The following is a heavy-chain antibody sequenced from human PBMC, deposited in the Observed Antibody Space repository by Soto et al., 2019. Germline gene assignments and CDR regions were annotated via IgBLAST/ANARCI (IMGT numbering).Heavy chain of an antibody. CDR1: GFTFSKYW. Sequence: EVQLVESGGGLVQPGGSLRLSCAASGFTFSKYWMSWVRQAPGKGLEWVANIKQDGSEKYYVDSVKGRFTISRDNAKNSLSLQMTSLRAEDTAVYYCARVPVITAAGTAGFHPWGQGTLVTVSS. V-gene: IGHV3-7*01. CDR2: IKQDGSEK. D-gene: IGHD6-13*01. CDR3: ARVPVITAAGTAGFHP. J-gene: IGHJ5*02.